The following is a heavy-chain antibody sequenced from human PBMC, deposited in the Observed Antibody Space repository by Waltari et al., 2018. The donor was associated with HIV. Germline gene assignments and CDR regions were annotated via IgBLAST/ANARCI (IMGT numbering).Heavy chain of an antibody. CDR2: IDYSGTT. Sequence: QLQLQESGPGLVKPSETLSLNCTVSGGSISSGSYYWGWIRQPPGKGLEWIGLIDYSGTTYYNPSLKSRVTISVDTSRNQFSLKLTSVTAADTAVYYGARRPHGYFDLWGRGTLVTVSS. CDR3: ARRPHGYFDL. V-gene: IGHV4-39*01. J-gene: IGHJ2*01. CDR1: GGSISSGSYY.